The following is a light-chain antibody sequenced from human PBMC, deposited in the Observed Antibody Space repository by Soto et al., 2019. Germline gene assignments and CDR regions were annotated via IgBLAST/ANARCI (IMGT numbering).Light chain of an antibody. J-gene: IGKJ3*01. V-gene: IGKV1-9*01. CDR3: QQLNSYPPALT. CDR2: AAS. Sequence: IQLTQSPSSLSASVGDRVTITCRASQGISSYLAWYQQKPWKAPKLLIYAASTLQSGVPSRFSGSGSGTDFTLTISSLQPEDFATYYCQQLNSYPPALTFGPGTKVDIK. CDR1: QGISSY.